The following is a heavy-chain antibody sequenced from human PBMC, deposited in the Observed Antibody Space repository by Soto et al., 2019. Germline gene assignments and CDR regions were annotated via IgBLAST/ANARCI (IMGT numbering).Heavy chain of an antibody. J-gene: IGHJ3*02. CDR2: ISGSGSTI. D-gene: IGHD4-4*01. CDR1: GFTFSDYY. CDR3: ARALKQYGAFDI. Sequence: GGPLRLSGAASGFTFSDYYLGGFPRAPGKGLEWVSYISGSGSTIYYADSVKGRFTISRDNAKNSLYLRMNTLRAEDTAVYYCARALKQYGAFDIWGQGTMVTVSS. V-gene: IGHV3-11*01.